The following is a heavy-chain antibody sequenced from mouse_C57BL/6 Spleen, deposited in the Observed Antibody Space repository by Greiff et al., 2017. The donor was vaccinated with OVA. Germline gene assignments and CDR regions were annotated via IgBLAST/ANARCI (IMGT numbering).Heavy chain of an antibody. Sequence: EVKLMESEGGLVQPGSSMKLSCTASGFTFSDYYMAWVRQVPEKGLEWVANINYDGSSTYYLDSLKSRFIISRDNAKNILYLQMSSLKSEDTATYYCARAITTVVGYYWYFDVWGTGTTVTVSS. V-gene: IGHV5-16*01. CDR1: GFTFSDYY. D-gene: IGHD1-1*01. CDR3: ARAITTVVGYYWYFDV. J-gene: IGHJ1*03. CDR2: INYDGSST.